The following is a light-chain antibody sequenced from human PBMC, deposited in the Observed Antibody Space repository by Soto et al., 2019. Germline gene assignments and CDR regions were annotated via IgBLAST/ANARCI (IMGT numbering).Light chain of an antibody. CDR3: QTWGTGEV. Sequence: QLVLTQSPSASASLGASVKLTCTLSSGHSSYAIAWHQQQPEKGPRYLMKLNSDGSHSKGDGLPDRFSGSSSGAERHLPAANLEAGDEAAYYCQTWGTGEVFGGGTKLTVL. J-gene: IGLJ2*01. V-gene: IGLV4-69*01. CDR1: SGHSSYA. CDR2: LNSDGSH.